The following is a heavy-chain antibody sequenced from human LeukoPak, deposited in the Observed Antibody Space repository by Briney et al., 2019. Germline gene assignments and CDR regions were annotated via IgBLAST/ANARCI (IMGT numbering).Heavy chain of an antibody. CDR1: GCSVSSGGYY. CDR3: QKTAYDILTGYYNVDY. J-gene: IGHJ4*02. Sequence: SETLSLTCTVSGCSVSSGGYYWSWIRQHPGKGLEWIGYIYYSGSTYYNPSLKSRVTISVDTSKNQFSLKLSSVTAADTVFFFKQKTAYDILTGYYNVDYWGQGTLVTVSS. D-gene: IGHD3-9*01. V-gene: IGHV4-31*08. CDR2: IYYSGST.